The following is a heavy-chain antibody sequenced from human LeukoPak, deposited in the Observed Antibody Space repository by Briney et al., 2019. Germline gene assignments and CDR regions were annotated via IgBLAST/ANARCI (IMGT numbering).Heavy chain of an antibody. J-gene: IGHJ6*02. CDR3: ARDIVVVPAAIRPSYYYYGMDV. V-gene: IGHV4-4*02. CDR1: GGSISSSNW. Sequence: SGTLSFTCAVSGGSISSSNWWSWVRQPPGKGLEWIGEIYHSGSTNYNPSLKSRVTISVDKSKNQFSLKLSSVTAADTAVYYCARDIVVVPAAIRPSYYYYGMDVWGQGTTVTVSS. D-gene: IGHD2-2*02. CDR2: IYHSGST.